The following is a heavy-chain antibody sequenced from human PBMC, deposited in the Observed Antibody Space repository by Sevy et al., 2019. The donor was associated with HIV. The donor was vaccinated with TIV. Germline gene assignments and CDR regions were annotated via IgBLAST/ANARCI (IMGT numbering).Heavy chain of an antibody. D-gene: IGHD3-22*01. J-gene: IGHJ6*03. Sequence: GGSLRLSCAASGFTFSSYNMNWVRQAPGKGLEWVSCISSSSSTIYYADSVQGRFTISRDNAKNSLYLQMNSLRDDDTAVYYCAREGYYYDSSGYSYYYMDVWGKGTTVTVSS. V-gene: IGHV3-48*02. CDR3: AREGYYYDSSGYSYYYMDV. CDR1: GFTFSSYN. CDR2: ISSSSSTI.